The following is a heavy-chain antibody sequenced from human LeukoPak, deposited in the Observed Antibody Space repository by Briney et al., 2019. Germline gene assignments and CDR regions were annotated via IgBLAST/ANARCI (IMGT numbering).Heavy chain of an antibody. CDR2: INANSGDT. Sequence: ASVKVSCKTSGYTFTDFCMHWVRQAPGQGLEYMGWINANSGDTNSPQKFQGRVTLTRDTSISTVYMELSSLRSDDAALYYCAGEYCRGGRCNQAFEYWGQGTLVTLSS. CDR3: AGEYCRGGRCNQAFEY. CDR1: GYTFTDFC. V-gene: IGHV1-2*02. D-gene: IGHD2-15*01. J-gene: IGHJ4*02.